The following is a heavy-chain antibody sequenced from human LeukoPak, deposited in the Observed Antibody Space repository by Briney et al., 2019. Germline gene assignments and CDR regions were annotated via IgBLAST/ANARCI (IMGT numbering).Heavy chain of an antibody. CDR2: ISSSSGTI. Sequence: PGGSLRLSCAASGFTLSSHWMGWVRQAPGKGLEWVSYISSSSGTIYYADSVKGRFTISRDNAKNSLYLQMNSLRVEDTAVYYCAREGRPNAFDIWGQGTMVTVSS. CDR3: AREGRPNAFDI. CDR1: GFTLSSHW. J-gene: IGHJ3*02. V-gene: IGHV3-48*01.